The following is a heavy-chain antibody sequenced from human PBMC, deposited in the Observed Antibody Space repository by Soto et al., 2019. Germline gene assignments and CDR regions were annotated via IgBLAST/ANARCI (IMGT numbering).Heavy chain of an antibody. Sequence: QVQLQQWGAGLLKPSETLSLTCAVYGGSFSGYYWSWIRQPPGKGLEWIGEINHSGSTNYNPSLKSRVTISVDTSKSQFSLKLSSVNAADTAVYYCASGSHTGQWLSRPSAPNYWYFDLWGRGTLVTVSS. V-gene: IGHV4-34*01. D-gene: IGHD6-19*01. CDR1: GGSFSGYY. CDR2: INHSGST. CDR3: ASGSHTGQWLSRPSAPNYWYFDL. J-gene: IGHJ2*01.